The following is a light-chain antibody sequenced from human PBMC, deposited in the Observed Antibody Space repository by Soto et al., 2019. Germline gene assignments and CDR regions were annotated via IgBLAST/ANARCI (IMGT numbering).Light chain of an antibody. CDR3: CAYAGSYSYWV. CDR2: DVT. V-gene: IGLV2-11*01. Sequence: QSALTQPRSVSASPGQSVTISCTGTSSDVGGYNYVSWFQQHPGKAPKLMIYDVTKRPSEVPDRFSGSKSGNTASLTISGLQAEDEADYYCCAYAGSYSYWVFGGGTKLTVL. J-gene: IGLJ3*02. CDR1: SSDVGGYNY.